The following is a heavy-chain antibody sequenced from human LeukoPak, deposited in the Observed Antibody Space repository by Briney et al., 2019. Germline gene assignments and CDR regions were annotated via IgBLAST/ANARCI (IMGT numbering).Heavy chain of an antibody. J-gene: IGHJ6*03. CDR3: ARDWNDGYNYYYMDV. CDR1: GFTLSSYG. D-gene: IGHD1-1*01. V-gene: IGHV3-30*01. Sequence: GRSLRLSCAASGFTLSSYGIHWVRQALGKGLEWVAVISYDGSNKYYADSVKGRFTVSRDKSMNTVYLQMNSLRVEDTALYYCARDWNDGYNYYYMDVWGKGTTVTVSS. CDR2: ISYDGSNK.